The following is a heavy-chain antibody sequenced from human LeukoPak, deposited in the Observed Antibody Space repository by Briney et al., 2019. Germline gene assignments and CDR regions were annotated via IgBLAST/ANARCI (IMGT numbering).Heavy chain of an antibody. D-gene: IGHD3-3*01. J-gene: IGHJ3*02. CDR2: MNPNSGNT. V-gene: IGHV1-8*03. CDR3: ARSVGGFLEWLLPHDAFDI. Sequence: ASVKVSCKASGGTFSSYAISWVRQAPGQGLEWMGWMNPNSGNTGYAQKFQGRVTITRNTSISTAYMELSSLRSEDTAVYYCARSVGGFLEWLLPHDAFDIWGQGTMVTVSS. CDR1: GGTFSSYA.